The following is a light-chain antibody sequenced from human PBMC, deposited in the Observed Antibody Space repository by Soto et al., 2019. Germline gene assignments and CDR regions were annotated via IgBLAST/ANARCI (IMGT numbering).Light chain of an antibody. Sequence: DIQMTQSPSTLSASVGDRVTITCRASQSVDRWLAWYQQRPGKAPKALIYKASNLESGVTSRFRGSGSGTDLTLTITSLQPGEITTYYCQQYTTLVTFGQGTMVEMK. CDR2: KAS. V-gene: IGKV1-5*03. J-gene: IGKJ1*01. CDR3: QQYTTLVT. CDR1: QSVDRW.